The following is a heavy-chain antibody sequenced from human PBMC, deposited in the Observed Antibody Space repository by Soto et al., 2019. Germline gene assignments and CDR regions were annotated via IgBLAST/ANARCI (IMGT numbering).Heavy chain of an antibody. J-gene: IGHJ4*02. V-gene: IGHV3-7*03. CDR1: GFSFSSHW. D-gene: IGHD6-19*01. Sequence: EVHLVESGGDLVQPGGSLRLSCAASGFSFSSHWMSWVRQAPGKGLEWVANIKQDGNDKRYVDSVKGRFTISRDNAKSSLYLQMNSLRGEDTAVYYCARYSYSSGPQDSWGQGTLVTVSS. CDR3: ARYSYSSGPQDS. CDR2: IKQDGNDK.